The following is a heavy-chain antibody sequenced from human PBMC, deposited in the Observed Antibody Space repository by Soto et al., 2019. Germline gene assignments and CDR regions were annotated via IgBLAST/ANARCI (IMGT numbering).Heavy chain of an antibody. CDR3: ARAFGGNWFDP. CDR2: IYYSGST. CDR1: GGSISSYY. Sequence: SETLSLTCTVSGGSISSYYWSWIRQPPGKGLEWIGYIYYSGSTNYNPSLKSRVTISVDTSKNQFSLKLSSVTAADTAVYYCARAFGGNWFDPWGQGTLVTVSS. D-gene: IGHD3-16*01. J-gene: IGHJ5*02. V-gene: IGHV4-59*01.